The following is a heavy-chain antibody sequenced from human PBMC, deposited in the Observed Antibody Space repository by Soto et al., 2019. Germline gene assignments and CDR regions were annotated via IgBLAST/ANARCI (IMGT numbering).Heavy chain of an antibody. V-gene: IGHV3-23*01. CDR2: ISGSGGST. CDR3: AALWFGEFLWGMDV. J-gene: IGHJ6*02. Sequence: EVQLLESGGGLVQPGGSLRLSCAASGFTFSSYAMSWVRQAPGKGLEWVSAISGSGGSTYYADSVKGRFTISRDNPKNTLYLQLNSLRAEDKAVYYCAALWFGEFLWGMDVWGQGTTVTVSS. D-gene: IGHD3-10*01. CDR1: GFTFSSYA.